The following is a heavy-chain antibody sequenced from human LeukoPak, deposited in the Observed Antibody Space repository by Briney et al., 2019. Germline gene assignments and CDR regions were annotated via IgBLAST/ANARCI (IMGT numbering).Heavy chain of an antibody. V-gene: IGHV1-2*02. CDR2: INPNSCGT. CDR1: GYTFTGYY. Sequence: ASVNVSCTASGYTFTGYYMHWVRQAPGQGLEWRGWINPNSCGTNYAQKFQGRVTMTRDTCISTAYMELSRLGSEDTAVYYCARPRYYDSSGSYNDAFDIWGQGTMVTVSP. J-gene: IGHJ3*02. CDR3: ARPRYYDSSGSYNDAFDI. D-gene: IGHD3-22*01.